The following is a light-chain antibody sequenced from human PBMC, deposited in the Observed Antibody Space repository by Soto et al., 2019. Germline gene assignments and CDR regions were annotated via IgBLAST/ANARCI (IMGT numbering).Light chain of an antibody. V-gene: IGLV4-60*02. CDR3: ESWDSNTRV. Sequence: QSVLTQSSSASASLGSSVKLTCTLSSGHSSYIIAWHQQQPGKAARYLMKLEGSGSYNKGSGVPDRFSGSSSGADRYLTISNLQFEDEADYYCESWDSNTRVVGGGSELTVL. J-gene: IGLJ3*02. CDR2: LEGSGSY. CDR1: SGHSSYI.